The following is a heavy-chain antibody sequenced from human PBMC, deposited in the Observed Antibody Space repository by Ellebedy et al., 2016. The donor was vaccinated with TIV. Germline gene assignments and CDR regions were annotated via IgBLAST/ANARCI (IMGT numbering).Heavy chain of an antibody. CDR2: ISNDGSRK. CDR3: ARDRLEFAYYYGLDV. J-gene: IGHJ6*02. Sequence: GESLKISXAASGFSFDKFGMHWVRQAPGKGLEWVAVISNDGSRKKYVDSVKGRFTISRDDSKNTLYLQMSSLSPEDTAVYYCARDRLEFAYYYGLDVWGLGTTVTVSS. D-gene: IGHD1-1*01. CDR1: GFSFDKFG. V-gene: IGHV3-30*03.